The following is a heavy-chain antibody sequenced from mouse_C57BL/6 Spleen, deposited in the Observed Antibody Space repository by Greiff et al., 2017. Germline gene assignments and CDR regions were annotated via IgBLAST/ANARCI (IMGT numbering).Heavy chain of an antibody. Sequence: QVQLKQSGPGLVQPSQSLSITCTVSGFSLTSYGVHWVRQSPGTGLEWLGVIWSGGSTDYNAAFISKLSISKDNSTSQVFFKMNSLQADDTAIYYCAREELLEGNYAMDYWGQGTSVTVSS. J-gene: IGHJ4*01. V-gene: IGHV2-2*01. CDR3: AREELLEGNYAMDY. CDR2: IWSGGST. CDR1: GFSLTSYG. D-gene: IGHD1-1*01.